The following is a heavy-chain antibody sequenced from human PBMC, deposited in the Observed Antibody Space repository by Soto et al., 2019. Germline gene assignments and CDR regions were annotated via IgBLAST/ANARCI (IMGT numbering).Heavy chain of an antibody. CDR2: IYHSGTT. V-gene: IGHV4-38-2*01. J-gene: IGHJ6*02. D-gene: IGHD3-10*01. CDR1: GGSIINNYW. CDR3: ARGTMLRGPGYYYAMDV. Sequence: SETLSLTCDVSGGSIINNYWWAWIRQSPGKGLVWIGSIYHSGTTYYNPSLESRVTISVDTSKNHFSLNLTAVTAADTAVYYCARGTMLRGPGYYYAMDVWGQGTTVTVSS.